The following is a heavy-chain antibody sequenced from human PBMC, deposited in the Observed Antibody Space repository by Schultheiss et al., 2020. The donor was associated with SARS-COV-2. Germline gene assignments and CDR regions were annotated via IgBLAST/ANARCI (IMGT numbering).Heavy chain of an antibody. V-gene: IGHV4-34*01. Sequence: SETLSLTCAVYGGSFSGYYWSWIRQPPGKGLEWIGEINHSGSTNYNPSLKSRVTISVDTSKNQFSLKLSSVTAADTAVYYCAREPIPIYGMDVWGQGTTVTVSS. CDR1: GGSFSGYY. CDR3: AREPIPIYGMDV. D-gene: IGHD2-21*01. J-gene: IGHJ6*02. CDR2: INHSGST.